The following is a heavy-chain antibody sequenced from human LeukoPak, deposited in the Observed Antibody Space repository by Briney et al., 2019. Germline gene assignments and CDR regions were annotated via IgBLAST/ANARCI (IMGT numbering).Heavy chain of an antibody. V-gene: IGHV3-30*04. CDR1: EFSFSYFA. Sequence: GRSLRLSCDAAEFSFSYFAMHWVRQAPGKGLEWLAVISDDGRKTHYVDSVKGRFTISRDNSKNTLYLQKDSLSAEDTAVYYCARVYDFWSGWDAFDIWGQGTMVTVSS. CDR2: ISDDGRKT. D-gene: IGHD3-3*01. J-gene: IGHJ3*02. CDR3: ARVYDFWSGWDAFDI.